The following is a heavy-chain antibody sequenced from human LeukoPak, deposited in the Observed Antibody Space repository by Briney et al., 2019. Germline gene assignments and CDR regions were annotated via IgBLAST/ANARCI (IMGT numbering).Heavy chain of an antibody. CDR2: INPNSGGT. Sequence: ASVKVSCKASGYTFTGYYMHWVRQAPGQGLEWMGWINPNSGGTNYAQKFQGRVTMTRDTSISTAYTELSRLRSDDTAVYYCARDPNTVAFFDYWGQGTLVTVSS. V-gene: IGHV1-2*02. CDR1: GYTFTGYY. CDR3: ARDPNTVAFFDY. J-gene: IGHJ4*02. D-gene: IGHD4-23*01.